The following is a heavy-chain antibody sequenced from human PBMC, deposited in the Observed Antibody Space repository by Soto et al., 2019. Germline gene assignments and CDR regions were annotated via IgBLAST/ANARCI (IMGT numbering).Heavy chain of an antibody. J-gene: IGHJ3*02. CDR2: IYYSGST. Sequence: SETLSLTCTVSGGSISSGGYYWSWIRQHPGKGLEWIGYIYYSGSTYYNPSLKSRVTISVDTSKNQFSLQLSSVTAADTAVYYCARDQGPTFSETGAFDIWGQGTMVTVSS. D-gene: IGHD6-19*01. CDR3: ARDQGPTFSETGAFDI. V-gene: IGHV4-31*03. CDR1: GGSISSGGYY.